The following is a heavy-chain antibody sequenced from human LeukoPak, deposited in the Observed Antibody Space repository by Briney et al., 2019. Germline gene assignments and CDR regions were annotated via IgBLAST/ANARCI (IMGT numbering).Heavy chain of an antibody. CDR1: GFTFSNYA. CDR3: AKGAGGSYGLYYFDY. D-gene: IGHD3-10*01. CDR2: FSPSGGGT. V-gene: IGHV3-23*01. Sequence: GGSLRLSCAASGFTFSNYAMSWVRQAPGKGLEWVSAFSPSGGGTYYADSVKGRFTISRDNSKDTVYLQMNTLRAEDTAVYYCAKGAGGSYGLYYFDYWGQGALVTVSS. J-gene: IGHJ4*02.